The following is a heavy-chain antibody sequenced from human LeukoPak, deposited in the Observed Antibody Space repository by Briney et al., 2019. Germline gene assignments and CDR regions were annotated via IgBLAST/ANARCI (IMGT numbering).Heavy chain of an antibody. V-gene: IGHV3-23*01. D-gene: IGHD6-19*01. Sequence: PGGSLRLSCAASGFTFSSYGMSWVRQAPGKGLEWVSAISGSGGSTYYADSVKGRFTISRDNSKNTLFLQMNSLRADDTAVYYCAKTSATSGWYWGQGTLVTVSS. J-gene: IGHJ4*02. CDR2: ISGSGGST. CDR1: GFTFSSYG. CDR3: AKTSATSGWY.